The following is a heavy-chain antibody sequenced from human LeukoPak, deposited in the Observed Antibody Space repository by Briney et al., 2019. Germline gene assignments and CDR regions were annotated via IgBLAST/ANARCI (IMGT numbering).Heavy chain of an antibody. CDR3: ASGFLRSVSGPFVDIFDI. V-gene: IGHV1-18*04. CDR1: GYTFTSCG. Sequence: ASVKVSCKGFGYTFTSCGISGVRQAPAEGREWMGWISTYDDCSASAPIFRGRVTLTKDTSTNTAGMELTSLRSDATAIYSCASGFLRSVSGPFVDIFDIWGQGTMVTVSS. J-gene: IGHJ3*02. D-gene: IGHD3-10*01. CDR2: ISTYDDCS.